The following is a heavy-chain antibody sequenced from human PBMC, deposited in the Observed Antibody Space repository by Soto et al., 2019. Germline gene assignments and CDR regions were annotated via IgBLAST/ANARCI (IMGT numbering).Heavy chain of an antibody. CDR1: GGSISSSNW. CDR2: IYHSGST. V-gene: IGHV4-4*02. J-gene: IGHJ5*02. Sequence: TLSLTCAVSGGSISSSNWWSWVRQPPGKGLEWIGEIYHSGSTNYNPSLKSRVTISVDKSKNQFSLKLSSVTAADTAVYYCARDQRADDDFWSGYYPAEYNWFDPWGQGTLVTVSS. CDR3: ARDQRADDDFWSGYYPAEYNWFDP. D-gene: IGHD3-3*01.